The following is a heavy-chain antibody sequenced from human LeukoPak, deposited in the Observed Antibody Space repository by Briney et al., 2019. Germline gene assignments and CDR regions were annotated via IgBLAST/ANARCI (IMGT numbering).Heavy chain of an antibody. CDR2: IYYSGST. V-gene: IGHV4-31*03. J-gene: IGHJ4*02. Sequence: SQTLSLTCTVSGGSISSGGYYWSWIRQHPGKGLEWIGYIYYSGSTYYNPSLKSRVTISVDTSKNQFSLKLSSVTAADTAVYYCARERYYYDSSGYSPFDYWGQGTLVTVSS. CDR3: ARERYYYDSSGYSPFDY. D-gene: IGHD3-22*01. CDR1: GGSISSGGYY.